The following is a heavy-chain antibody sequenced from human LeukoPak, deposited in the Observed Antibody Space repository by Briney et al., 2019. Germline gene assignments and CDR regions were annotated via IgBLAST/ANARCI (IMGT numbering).Heavy chain of an antibody. D-gene: IGHD3-10*01. Sequence: SETLSLTCAVYGGSFSGYYWSWIRQPPGKGLEWIGEINHSGSTNYNPSLKSRVTMSVDTSKNQFSLRLSSVTAADTAVYYCARDLWFGEVNWFDPWGQGTLVTVSS. V-gene: IGHV4-34*01. CDR1: GGSFSGYY. CDR2: INHSGST. J-gene: IGHJ5*02. CDR3: ARDLWFGEVNWFDP.